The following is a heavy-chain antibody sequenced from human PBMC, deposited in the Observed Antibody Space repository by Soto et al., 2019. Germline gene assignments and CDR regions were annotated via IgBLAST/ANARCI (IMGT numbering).Heavy chain of an antibody. CDR2: VFYSGST. CDR1: GDSISGTNYY. J-gene: IGHJ6*02. D-gene: IGHD6-6*01. V-gene: IGHV4-39*01. Sequence: QLQLQESGPGLVKPSETLSLTCSVSGDSISGTNYYWGWIRQPPGKGLEWFGTVFYSGSTYYGPSLKGRVTISLDKPWNLFSLSVPSVTAADTAVYYCVRHGNAPARPFYYYGMDVWGQGTTVTVSS. CDR3: VRHGNAPARPFYYYGMDV.